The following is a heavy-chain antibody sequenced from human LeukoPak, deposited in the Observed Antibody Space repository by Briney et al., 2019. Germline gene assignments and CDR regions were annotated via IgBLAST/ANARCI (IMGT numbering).Heavy chain of an antibody. D-gene: IGHD3-22*01. Sequence: PGGSLRLSCAASGFTFSSYSMNWVRQAPGKGLEWVSSISSSSSYIYCADSVKGRFTISRDNAKNSLYLQMNSLRAEDTAVYYCAREDSSGLHFDYWGQGTLVTVSS. V-gene: IGHV3-21*01. J-gene: IGHJ4*02. CDR2: ISSSSSYI. CDR3: AREDSSGLHFDY. CDR1: GFTFSSYS.